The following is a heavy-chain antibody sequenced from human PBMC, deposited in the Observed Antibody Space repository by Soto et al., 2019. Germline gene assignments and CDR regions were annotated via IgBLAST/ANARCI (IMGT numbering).Heavy chain of an antibody. D-gene: IGHD2-8*01. CDR3: ARDNGGLDY. CDR1: GVSFSSGGYY. Sequence: QVQLQESGPGLVKPSETLSLTCTVSGVSFSSGGYYWTWIRQRPGKGLEWIGYIYFSGATYYNPSLKSRVTMSVDTSKNQFSLNLSSVTAADTAIYYCARDNGGLDYWGQGTLVTVSS. J-gene: IGHJ4*02. CDR2: IYFSGAT. V-gene: IGHV4-31*03.